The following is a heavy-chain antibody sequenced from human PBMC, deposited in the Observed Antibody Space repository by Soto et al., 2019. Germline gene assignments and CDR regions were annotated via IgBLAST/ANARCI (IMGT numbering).Heavy chain of an antibody. CDR2: VYISGST. D-gene: IGHD1-26*01. CDR3: ARGGRDGFDL. V-gene: IGHV4-4*07. Sequence: QVQLQESGPGLVKPSETLSLTCTVSGGSISTYYWNWIRQSAGKGLEWIGRVYISGSTNYHPSLKSRVAMPVDTSNNQFSLKVTSVTAADTAVYYWARGGRDGFDLWGQGTMVTVAS. J-gene: IGHJ3*01. CDR1: GGSISTYY.